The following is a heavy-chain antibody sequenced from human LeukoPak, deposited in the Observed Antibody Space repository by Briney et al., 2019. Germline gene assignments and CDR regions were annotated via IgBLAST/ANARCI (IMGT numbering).Heavy chain of an antibody. CDR3: ARDQEYCTNGVCYSNWFDP. J-gene: IGHJ5*02. CDR2: INPNSGGT. V-gene: IGHV1-2*02. Sequence: ASVKVSCKASGYSFTGYYMHWVRQAPGQGLEWMGCINPNSGGTDYAQKFQGRVTMTRDTSITTAYMELSRLRSDDTAVYYCARDQEYCTNGVCYSNWFDPWGQGTLVTVSS. CDR1: GYSFTGYY. D-gene: IGHD2-8*01.